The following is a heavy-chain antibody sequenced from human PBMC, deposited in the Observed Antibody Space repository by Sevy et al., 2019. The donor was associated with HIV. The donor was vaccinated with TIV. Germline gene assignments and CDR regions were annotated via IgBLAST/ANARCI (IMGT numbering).Heavy chain of an antibody. CDR1: GFTFSSYG. V-gene: IGHV3-30*18. D-gene: IGHD6-6*01. Sequence: GGSLRLSCAASGFTFSSYGMHWVRQAPGKGLEWVVVISYDGSNKYYADSVKGRFTISRDNSKNTLYLQMNSLRAEDTAVYYCAKASLAARRVYYYYGMDVWGQGTTVTVSS. CDR2: ISYDGSNK. CDR3: AKASLAARRVYYYYGMDV. J-gene: IGHJ6*02.